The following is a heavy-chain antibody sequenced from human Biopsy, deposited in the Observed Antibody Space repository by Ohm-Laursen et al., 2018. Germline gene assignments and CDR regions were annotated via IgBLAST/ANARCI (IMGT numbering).Heavy chain of an antibody. D-gene: IGHD3-3*01. CDR2: ISAYNGNT. CDR1: GYTFTSYG. V-gene: IGHV1-18*01. CDR3: ARCSTPYYDFWSGYQPTYYFDY. J-gene: IGHJ4*02. Sequence: VASVKVSCKVSGYTFTSYGISWVRQAPGQGLEWMGWISAYNGNTNYAQKLQGRVTMTTDTSTSTAYMELRSLRSDDTAVYYCARCSTPYYDFWSGYQPTYYFDYWGQGTLVTVSS.